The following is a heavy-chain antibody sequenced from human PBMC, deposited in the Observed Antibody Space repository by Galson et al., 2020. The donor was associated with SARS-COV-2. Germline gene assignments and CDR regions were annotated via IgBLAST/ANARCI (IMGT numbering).Heavy chain of an antibody. CDR2: INPKSGGT. Sequence: GESLKISCEASRYTFIDYYIHWVRQAPGQGLEWMGWINPKSGGTNFAQKFQGRVTMTSDTSITTAYMELSRLSYDDTAVYYCARVGHIGMLVVAFDSWGQGTQVTVSS. CDR3: ARVGHIGMLVVAFDS. CDR1: RYTFIDYY. D-gene: IGHD3-22*01. J-gene: IGHJ4*02. V-gene: IGHV1-2*02.